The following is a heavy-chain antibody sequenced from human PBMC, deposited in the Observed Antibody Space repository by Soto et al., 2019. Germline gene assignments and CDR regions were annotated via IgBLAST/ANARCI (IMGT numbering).Heavy chain of an antibody. D-gene: IGHD2-21*01. CDR3: SRGTIAWPGVDY. J-gene: IGHJ4*02. V-gene: IGHV3-74*01. CDR2: IDEDGSQR. Sequence: GGSLRLSCTVSDFTFSAHWMHWVRQAPGKGLVWVSRIDEDGSQRHYADSVKGRFTISRDNAKNTLFLEMNSLTDDDTAIYFCSRGTIAWPGVDYGGPETLVTVPS. CDR1: DFTFSAHW.